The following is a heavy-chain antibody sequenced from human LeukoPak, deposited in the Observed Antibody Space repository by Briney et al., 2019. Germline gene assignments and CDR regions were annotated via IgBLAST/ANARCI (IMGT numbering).Heavy chain of an antibody. CDR3: ARDFGDWRTDY. CDR2: INYSGKL. V-gene: IGHV4-39*07. D-gene: IGHD2-21*02. J-gene: IGHJ4*02. Sequence: SETLSLTCTVSGGSISSRTYYWAWIRQPPGKGLEWIGSINYSGKLTYNPSLKSRVTVSLDTSRNQFSLTLSSVTAADTAVYYCARDFGDWRTDYWGQGTLVTVSS. CDR1: GGSISSRTYY.